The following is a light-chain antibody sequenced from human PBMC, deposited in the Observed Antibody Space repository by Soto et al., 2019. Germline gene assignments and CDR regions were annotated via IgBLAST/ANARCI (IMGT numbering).Light chain of an antibody. CDR1: QSISSW. CDR3: QQYNSYSA. CDR2: DAS. J-gene: IGKJ1*01. Sequence: DIQMTQSPSTLSASVEDRVTITCRASQSISSWLAWYRQKPGKAPKLLIYDASSLESGVPSRFSGSGSGIEFSLTISSLQPDDCATYYCQQYNSYSAFAQGTKVEIK. V-gene: IGKV1-5*01.